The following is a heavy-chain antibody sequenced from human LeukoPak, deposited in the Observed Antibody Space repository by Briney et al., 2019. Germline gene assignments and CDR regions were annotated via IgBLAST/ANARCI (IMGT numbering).Heavy chain of an antibody. CDR1: GVTFSSYW. CDR2: INHNGNVN. Sequence: GGSLRLSCAASGVTFSSYWLNWARQAPGKGLEWVASINHNGNVNYYVDSVKGRFTISRDNAKNSLYLQMSNLRAEDTAVYFCARGGGLDVWGQGATVTVSS. J-gene: IGHJ6*02. D-gene: IGHD3-16*01. CDR3: ARGGGLDV. V-gene: IGHV3-7*03.